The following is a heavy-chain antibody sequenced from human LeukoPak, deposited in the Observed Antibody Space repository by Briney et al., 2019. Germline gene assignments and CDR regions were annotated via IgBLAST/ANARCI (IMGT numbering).Heavy chain of an antibody. V-gene: IGHV1-46*01. D-gene: IGHD5-24*01. J-gene: IGHJ4*02. CDR2: INPGADGT. CDR3: AREVRRDGYNVMAFDY. Sequence: ASVKVSCKAPGYTFSDFLIHWVRQAPGQGLEWMGLINPGADGTNSGQRFQDRVTMTRDTSTSTVHLDLISLKSEDTAVYYCAREVRRDGYNVMAFDYWGQGTLVTVSS. CDR1: GYTFSDFL.